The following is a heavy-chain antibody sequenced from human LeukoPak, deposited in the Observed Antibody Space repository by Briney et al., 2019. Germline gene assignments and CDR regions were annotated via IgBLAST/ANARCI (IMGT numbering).Heavy chain of an antibody. CDR2: INPNSGGT. V-gene: IGHV1-2*06. CDR3: ARRHSSSWSFDY. D-gene: IGHD6-13*01. CDR1: GYTFTGYY. J-gene: IGHJ4*02. Sequence: ASVKVYCKASGYTFTGYYMHWVRQAPGQGLEWMGRINPNSGGTNYAQKFQGRVTMTRDTSISTAYMELSRLRSDDTAVYYCARRHSSSWSFDYWGQGTLVTVSS.